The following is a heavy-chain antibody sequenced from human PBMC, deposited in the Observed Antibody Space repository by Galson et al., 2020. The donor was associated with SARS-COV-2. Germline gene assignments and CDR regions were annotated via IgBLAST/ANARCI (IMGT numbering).Heavy chain of an antibody. CDR3: ASPPYENIGYYLDY. CDR2: SYYRGHT. J-gene: IGHJ4*01. Sequence: SETLSLPCTVSGGPISNGGFHWSWTRQHPGKGLEGIGYSYYRGHTHYNPSLESRVTISLDASKTEFALRLKSVPAADTAVYDCASPPYENIGYYLDYWGHGMLVTVSS. CDR1: GGPISNGGFH. D-gene: IGHD3-22*01. V-gene: IGHV4-31*03.